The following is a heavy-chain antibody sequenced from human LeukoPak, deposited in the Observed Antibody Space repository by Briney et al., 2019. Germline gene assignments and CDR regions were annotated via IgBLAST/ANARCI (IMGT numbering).Heavy chain of an antibody. CDR1: GGSTINYF. Sequence: ASETLSLTCTVSGGSTINYFRSWIRQPAGKGLEWIGHIYSSGTTHYNPSLNNRVTISLDASTSQFSLHLNSVTAADTAVYFCARAEGSGSGAYTLDYWGQGILVTVSS. CDR3: ARAEGSGSGAYTLDY. J-gene: IGHJ4*02. V-gene: IGHV4-4*07. D-gene: IGHD3-10*01. CDR2: IYSSGTT.